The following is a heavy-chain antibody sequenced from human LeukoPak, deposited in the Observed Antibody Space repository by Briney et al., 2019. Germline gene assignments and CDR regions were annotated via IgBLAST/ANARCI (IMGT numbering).Heavy chain of an antibody. V-gene: IGHV4-34*01. Sequence: SETLSLTCAVYGGSFSGYYWSWIRQPPGKGLEWIGEINHSGSTNYNPSLKSRVTISVDTSKNQFSLKLSSVTAADTAVYYCARGFVDSYYYGMDVWGQGTTVTVSS. CDR3: ARGFVDSYYYGMDV. D-gene: IGHD3-3*01. CDR2: INHSGST. J-gene: IGHJ6*02. CDR1: GGSFSGYY.